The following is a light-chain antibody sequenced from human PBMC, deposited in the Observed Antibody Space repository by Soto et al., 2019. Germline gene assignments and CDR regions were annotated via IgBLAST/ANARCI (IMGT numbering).Light chain of an antibody. CDR1: QDIGRY. V-gene: IGKV1-8*01. Sequence: ALRMTQSPSSLSASTGDRVTITCRASQDIGRYVAWYQQKPGKGPKLLIYAASTLQSGVPSRFSGSGSGTDFTLIISYLQSEDFATYHCQQYYSYPWTFGQGTKVEIK. CDR3: QQYYSYPWT. CDR2: AAS. J-gene: IGKJ1*01.